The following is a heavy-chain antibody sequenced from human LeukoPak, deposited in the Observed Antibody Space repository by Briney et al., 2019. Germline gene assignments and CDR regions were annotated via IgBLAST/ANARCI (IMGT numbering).Heavy chain of an antibody. V-gene: IGHV5-51*01. CDR1: GYSFTSYW. D-gene: IGHD6-13*01. CDR3: ARRNVLAPRIAAAHGTRGYYYYGMDV. CDR2: IYPGDSNT. J-gene: IGHJ6*02. Sequence: GESLKISCKGSGYSFTSYWIGWVRQMPGKGLEWMGIIYPGDSNTRYSPSFQGQVTISADKSISTAYLQWSSLKASDTAMYYCARRNVLAPRIAAAHGTRGYYYYGMDVWGQGTTVTVSS.